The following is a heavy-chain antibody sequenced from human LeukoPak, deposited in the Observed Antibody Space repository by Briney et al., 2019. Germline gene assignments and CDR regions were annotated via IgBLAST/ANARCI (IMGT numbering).Heavy chain of an antibody. D-gene: IGHD3-9*01. Sequence: GGSLRPSCAASGFTVSSNYMSWVRQAPGKGLEWVSVIYSGGSTYYADSVKGRFTISRDNSKNTLYLQMSSLRAEDTAVYYCAKDRYDILTGYLWGQGTLVTVSS. J-gene: IGHJ4*02. CDR3: AKDRYDILTGYL. V-gene: IGHV3-53*01. CDR1: GFTVSSNY. CDR2: IYSGGST.